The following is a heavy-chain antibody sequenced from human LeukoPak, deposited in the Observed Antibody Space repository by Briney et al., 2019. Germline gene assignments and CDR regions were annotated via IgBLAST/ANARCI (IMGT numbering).Heavy chain of an antibody. V-gene: IGHV3-9*01. J-gene: IGHJ6*02. CDR2: ISWNSGGI. CDR3: AKDIMVMYSSGGGMDV. D-gene: IGHD6-19*01. Sequence: GRSLRLSCAASGFTFDDYAMHWVRQAPGKGLEWVSGISWNSGGIGYADSVKGRFTISRDNAKNSLYLQMNSLRAEDTALYYCAKDIMVMYSSGGGMDVWGQGTTVTVSS. CDR1: GFTFDDYA.